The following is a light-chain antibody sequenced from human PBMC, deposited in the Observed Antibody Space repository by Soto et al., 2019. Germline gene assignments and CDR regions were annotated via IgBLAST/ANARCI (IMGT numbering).Light chain of an antibody. CDR1: QSVSSSY. Sequence: EIVLTQSPGTLPLSPGERATLSCRASQSVSSSYLAWYQQKPGQAPRLLIYGASSRATGIPDRFSGSGSGTDFSLTMSRPEPEDFGVYYCQEYGSSPRTFGQGTKVEIK. J-gene: IGKJ1*01. CDR2: GAS. V-gene: IGKV3-20*01. CDR3: QEYGSSPRT.